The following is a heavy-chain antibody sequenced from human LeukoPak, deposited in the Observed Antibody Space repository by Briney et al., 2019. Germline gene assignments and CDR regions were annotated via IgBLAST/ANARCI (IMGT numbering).Heavy chain of an antibody. CDR2: ISSNGGST. J-gene: IGHJ4*02. CDR1: GFTFSSYA. V-gene: IGHV3-64D*06. Sequence: GGSLRLSCSASGFTFSSYAMHWVRQAPGKGLEYVSAISSNGGSTYYADSVKGRFTISRDNSKNTLCLQMSSLRAEDTAVYYCVKDGPGSGNPFDYWGQGTLVTVSS. D-gene: IGHD3-10*01. CDR3: VKDGPGSGNPFDY.